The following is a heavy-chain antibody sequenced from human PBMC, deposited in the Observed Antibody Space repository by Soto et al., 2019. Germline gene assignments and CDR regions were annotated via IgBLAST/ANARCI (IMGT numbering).Heavy chain of an antibody. CDR2: INHSGST. V-gene: IGHV4-34*01. Sequence: SETLSLTCAVYGGSFSGYYWSWIRQPPGKGLEWIGEINHSGSTNYNPSLKSRVTISVDTSKNQFSLKLSSVTAADTAVYYCAITAVEFNHAFDIWGQGTMVTVSS. J-gene: IGHJ3*02. CDR3: AITAVEFNHAFDI. D-gene: IGHD5-18*01. CDR1: GGSFSGYY.